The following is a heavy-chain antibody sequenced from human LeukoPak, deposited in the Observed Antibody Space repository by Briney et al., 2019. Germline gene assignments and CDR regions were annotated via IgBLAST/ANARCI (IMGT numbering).Heavy chain of an antibody. CDR2: IQYDGSNK. CDR3: AKVSGRGKWELSADY. CDR1: GFTFSSYD. Sequence: PGGSLRLSCVASGFTFSSYDLHWVRQAPGKGLEWVAFIQYDGSNKYYADSVKGRFTISRDNSKNTLYLQMNSLRAEDTAVYYCAKVSGRGKWELSADYWGQGTLVTVSS. D-gene: IGHD1-26*01. V-gene: IGHV3-30*02. J-gene: IGHJ4*02.